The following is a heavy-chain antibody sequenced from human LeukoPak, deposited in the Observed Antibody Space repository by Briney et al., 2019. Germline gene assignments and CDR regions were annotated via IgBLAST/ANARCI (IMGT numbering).Heavy chain of an antibody. J-gene: IGHJ4*02. V-gene: IGHV4-59*01. CDR2: IYYSGST. CDR3: ARQRLRRAAPDY. Sequence: SETLSLTCAVYGGSFSGNYWSWIRQPPGKGLEWIGYIYYSGSTNYNPSLKSRVTISVDTSKNQFSLKLSSVTAADTAVYYCARQRLRRAAPDYWGQGTLVTVSS. CDR1: GGSFSGNY. D-gene: IGHD2-21*02.